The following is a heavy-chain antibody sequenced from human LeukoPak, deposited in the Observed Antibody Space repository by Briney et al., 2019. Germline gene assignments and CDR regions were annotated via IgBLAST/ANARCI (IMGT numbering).Heavy chain of an antibody. CDR2: ISSSSSYT. CDR3: ARDYYDSSGYYYGFFDY. CDR1: GFTFSDYY. D-gene: IGHD3-22*01. V-gene: IGHV3-11*06. Sequence: GGSLRLSCAASGFTFSDYYMSWIRQAPGEGLEWVSYISSSSSYTNYADSVKGRFTISRDNSKNTLYLQMNSLRAEDTAVYYCARDYYDSSGYYYGFFDYWGQGTLVTVSS. J-gene: IGHJ4*02.